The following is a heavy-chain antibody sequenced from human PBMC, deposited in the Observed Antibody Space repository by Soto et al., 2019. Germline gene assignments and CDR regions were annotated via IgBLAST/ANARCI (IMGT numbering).Heavy chain of an antibody. D-gene: IGHD3-22*01. CDR1: GFTFSYA. CDR3: AKDSDFYDSNLYFDH. J-gene: IGHJ4*02. V-gene: IGHV3-23*01. Sequence: GGSLRLSCEASGFTFSYAMSWVRQAPGRGLEWVSTISGSGGSTYYAESVKGRFTVSRDNSRNTLLLQMDGLRAEDTAVYYCAKDSDFYDSNLYFDHWGQGT. CDR2: ISGSGGST.